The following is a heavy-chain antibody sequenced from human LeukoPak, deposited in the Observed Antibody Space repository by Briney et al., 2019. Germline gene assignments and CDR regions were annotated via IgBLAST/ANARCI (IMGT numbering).Heavy chain of an antibody. D-gene: IGHD2-21*01. Sequence: NPSETLSLTCTISGGSISSGSYYWSWIRQPAGKGLEWIGHIYTSGSTSYNPSLKSRVTISVDTSKNQFSLKLSSVTAADTAVYYCARSGEDDYWGQGTLVTVSS. V-gene: IGHV4-61*09. CDR1: GGSISSGSYY. CDR2: IYTSGST. CDR3: ARSGEDDY. J-gene: IGHJ4*02.